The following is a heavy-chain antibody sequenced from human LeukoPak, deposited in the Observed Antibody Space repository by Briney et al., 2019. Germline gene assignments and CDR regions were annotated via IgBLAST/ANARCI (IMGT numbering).Heavy chain of an antibody. CDR3: ARDDYGDPTFDY. V-gene: IGHV3-11*04. Sequence: PGGSLRLSCVASGFTFSDYYMSWIRQAPGKGLEWVSYISSSGSTVYYADSVKGRSTISRDNAKNSLYLQMNSLRAEDTAVYYCARDDYGDPTFDYWGQGTLVTVSS. D-gene: IGHD4-17*01. CDR1: GFTFSDYY. CDR2: ISSSGSTV. J-gene: IGHJ4*02.